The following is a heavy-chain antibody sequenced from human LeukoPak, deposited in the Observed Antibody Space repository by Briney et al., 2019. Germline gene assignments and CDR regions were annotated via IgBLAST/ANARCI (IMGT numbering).Heavy chain of an antibody. Sequence: SETLSLTRTVSGGSISSGSYYWSWIRQPAGKGLEWIVRIYTSGSTNYNPSLKSRVTISVDTSKYQFSLKLSSVTAADTAVYYCARDHSLFRGVIGFDYWGQGTLVTVSS. D-gene: IGHD3-10*01. CDR2: IYTSGST. CDR1: GGSISSGSYY. J-gene: IGHJ4*02. CDR3: ARDHSLFRGVIGFDY. V-gene: IGHV4-61*02.